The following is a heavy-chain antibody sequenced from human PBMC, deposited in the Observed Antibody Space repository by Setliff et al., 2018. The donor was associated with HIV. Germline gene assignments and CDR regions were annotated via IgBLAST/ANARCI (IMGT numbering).Heavy chain of an antibody. J-gene: IGHJ6*03. V-gene: IGHV3-15*01. CDR3: SRVGYGDYLYYYYYYMDV. CDR2: IKSKSDGGAR. D-gene: IGHD4-17*01. CDR1: GFTFRNAW. Sequence: PGGSLRLSCAASGFTFRNAWMCWVRQAPGKGLEWVGRIKSKSDGGARDCAAPVQGRFTISRDDSKNTLYLQMDSLKTEDTAVYYCSRVGYGDYLYYYYYYMDVWGNGTTVTVS.